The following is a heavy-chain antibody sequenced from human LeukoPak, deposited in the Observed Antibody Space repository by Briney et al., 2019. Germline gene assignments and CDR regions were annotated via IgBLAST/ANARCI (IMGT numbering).Heavy chain of an antibody. CDR2: ISSSGSTI. D-gene: IGHD3-22*01. V-gene: IGHV3-11*01. CDR3: ATSPYYYDSSGYYFY. Sequence: GGSLRLSCAVSGFTFSDYYMSWIRQAPGKGLEWVSYISSSGSTIYYADSVKGRFTISRDNAKNSLYLQMNSLRAEDTAVYYCATSPYYYDSSGYYFYWGQGTLVTVSS. CDR1: GFTFSDYY. J-gene: IGHJ4*02.